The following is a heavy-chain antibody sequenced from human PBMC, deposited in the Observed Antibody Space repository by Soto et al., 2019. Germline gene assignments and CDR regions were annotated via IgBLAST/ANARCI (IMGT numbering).Heavy chain of an antibody. D-gene: IGHD2-2*01. CDR3: ARDSAYCSSTSCPEPASYYYYGMDV. CDR2: VNPNSGGT. J-gene: IGHJ6*02. Sequence: ASVKVSCKASGYSFTAYYVHWVRQAPGQGLEWMGWVNPNSGGTNYAQKFQGRVTMTRDTSISTAYMELSRLRSDDTAVYYCARDSAYCSSTSCPEPASYYYYGMDVWGQGTTVTVSS. CDR1: GYSFTAYY. V-gene: IGHV1-2*02.